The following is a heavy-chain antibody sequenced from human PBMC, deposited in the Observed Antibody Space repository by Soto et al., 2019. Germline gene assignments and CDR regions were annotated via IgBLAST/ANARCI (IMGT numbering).Heavy chain of an antibody. CDR2: TFYRSKWYN. V-gene: IGHV6-1*01. Sequence: SQTLSLTCAISWDSLSSNSAAWNWIRQSPSRGLEWLGRTFYRSKWYNDYALSVKSRITVTPDTSKNQFSLQLNSVTPEDTAVYYCARGVASHRGDWLDPWGQGTQLSGS. D-gene: IGHD2-15*01. CDR3: ARGVASHRGDWLDP. CDR1: WDSLSSNSAA. J-gene: IGHJ5*02.